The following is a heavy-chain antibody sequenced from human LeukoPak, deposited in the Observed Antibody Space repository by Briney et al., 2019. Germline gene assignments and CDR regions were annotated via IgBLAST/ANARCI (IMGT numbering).Heavy chain of an antibody. Sequence: PSETLSLTCTVSGGSISSSSYYWGWIRQPPGKGLEWIGSIYYSGSTYYNPSLKSRVTISVDTSKNQFSLKLSSVTAADTAVYYCATMVRGVIITLYYFDYWGQGTLVTVSS. D-gene: IGHD3-10*01. CDR3: ATMVRGVIITLYYFDY. V-gene: IGHV4-39*01. J-gene: IGHJ4*02. CDR1: GGSISSSSYY. CDR2: IYYSGST.